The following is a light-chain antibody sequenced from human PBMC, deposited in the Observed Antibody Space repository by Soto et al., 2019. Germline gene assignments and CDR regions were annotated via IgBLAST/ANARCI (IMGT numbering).Light chain of an antibody. V-gene: IGLV1-47*01. Sequence: QSVRTQPPSASGTPGQRVTISCSGSSSNIGSNYVYWYQQLPGTAPKLLIYRNNQRPSGVPDRFSGSKSGTSASLAISGLRSEDEADYYCAAWDDSLGGPVFGGGTKLTVL. CDR1: SSNIGSNY. CDR3: AAWDDSLGGPV. CDR2: RNN. J-gene: IGLJ3*02.